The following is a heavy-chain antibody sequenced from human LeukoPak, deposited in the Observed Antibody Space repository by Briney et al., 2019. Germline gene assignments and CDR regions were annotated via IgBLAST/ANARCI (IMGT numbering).Heavy chain of an antibody. CDR3: GTLLSNGPFDY. Sequence: ASLKVSCKASGYTFTGYYMHWVPQAPGQGLEGMGWIYPNTGATKYAQKFQGRVTMTRDTSISTAYMELSGLRSDDTAVYYCGTLLSNGPFDYWGQGSLVTVSS. V-gene: IGHV1-2*02. CDR1: GYTFTGYY. J-gene: IGHJ4*02. CDR2: IYPNTGAT.